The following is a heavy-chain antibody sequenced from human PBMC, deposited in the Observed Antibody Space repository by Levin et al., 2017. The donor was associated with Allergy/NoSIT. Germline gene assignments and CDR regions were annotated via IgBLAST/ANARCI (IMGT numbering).Heavy chain of an antibody. Sequence: GGSLRLSCAASGFTFSSYSMNWVRQAPGKGLEWVSSISSSSSYIYYADSVKGRFTISRDNAKNSLYLQMNSLRAEDTAVYYCARGPLSYDAAYFDYWGQGTLVTVSS. V-gene: IGHV3-21*01. J-gene: IGHJ4*02. CDR3: ARGPLSYDAAYFDY. CDR1: GFTFSSYS. CDR2: ISSSSSYI. D-gene: IGHD5-12*01.